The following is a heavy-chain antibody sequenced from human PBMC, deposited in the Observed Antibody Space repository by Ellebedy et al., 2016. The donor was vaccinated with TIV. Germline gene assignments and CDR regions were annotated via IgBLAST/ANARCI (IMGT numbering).Heavy chain of an antibody. CDR3: ARDGTSSGSYYNHHGMDV. J-gene: IGHJ6*02. CDR1: GFTFSSYG. V-gene: IGHV3-33*01. D-gene: IGHD3-10*01. CDR2: IWYDGSNK. Sequence: GESLKISCAASGFTFSSYGMHWVRQAPGKGLEWVAVIWYDGSNKYYADSVKGRFTISRDNSKNTLYLQMNSLRAEDTAVYYCARDGTSSGSYYNHHGMDVWGQGTTVTVSS.